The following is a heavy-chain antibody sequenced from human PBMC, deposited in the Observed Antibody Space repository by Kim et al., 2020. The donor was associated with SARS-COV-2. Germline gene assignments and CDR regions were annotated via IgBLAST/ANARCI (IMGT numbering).Heavy chain of an antibody. V-gene: IGHV3-23*01. CDR3: AKDHESSGWPTFDY. D-gene: IGHD3-22*01. J-gene: IGHJ4*02. Sequence: YADSVKGRFTVSRDKAKNTLYLQMDSLRVEDTALYYCAKDHESSGWPTFDYWGQGVLVTVSS.